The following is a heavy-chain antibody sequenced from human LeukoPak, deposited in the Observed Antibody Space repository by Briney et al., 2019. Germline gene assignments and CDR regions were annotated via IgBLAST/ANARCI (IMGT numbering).Heavy chain of an antibody. V-gene: IGHV3-7*01. CDR1: GFTFNNYW. CDR3: ARDDLGAARGLGERFDY. D-gene: IGHD6-6*01. Sequence: GGSLRLSCAASGFTFNNYWMTWFRQAPGKGLEWVANIKQDGTEIFYVDSVRGRFIISRDNAENSLYLQMNSLRVEDTAVYYCARDDLGAARGLGERFDYWGQGTLVTVSS. CDR2: IKQDGTEI. J-gene: IGHJ4*02.